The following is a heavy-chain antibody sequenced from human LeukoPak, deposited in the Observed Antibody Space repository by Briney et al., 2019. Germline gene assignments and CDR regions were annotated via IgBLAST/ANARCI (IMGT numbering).Heavy chain of an antibody. J-gene: IGHJ4*02. CDR2: ISSSSSYI. D-gene: IGHD4-17*01. V-gene: IGHV3-21*01. Sequence: GGSLRLSCAASGFTFSSYSMNWVRQAPGKGLEWVSSISSSSSYIYYADSVKGRFPISRDNAKNSLYLQMNSLRAEDTAVYYCARDSRMTTVTIYPDYWGQGTLVTVSS. CDR3: ARDSRMTTVTIYPDY. CDR1: GFTFSSYS.